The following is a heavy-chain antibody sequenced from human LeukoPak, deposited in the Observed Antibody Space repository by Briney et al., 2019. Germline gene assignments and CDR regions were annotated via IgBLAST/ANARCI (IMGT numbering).Heavy chain of an antibody. J-gene: IGHJ5*02. V-gene: IGHV1-2*02. CDR3: ARDGSGSGANKEWFDP. D-gene: IGHD1-26*01. CDR1: GYTFTGYY. Sequence: ASVKVSCKASGYTFTGYYMHWVRRAPGQGLEWMGWINPNSGGTNYAQKFQGRVTMTRDTSISTAYMELSRLRSDDTAVYYCARDGSGSGANKEWFDPWGQGTLVTVSS. CDR2: INPNSGGT.